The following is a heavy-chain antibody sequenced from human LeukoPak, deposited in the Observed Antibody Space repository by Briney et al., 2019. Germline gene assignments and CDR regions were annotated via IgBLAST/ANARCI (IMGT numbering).Heavy chain of an antibody. J-gene: IGHJ4*02. V-gene: IGHV3-23*01. CDR1: EFTFSRYD. Sequence: GGSLRLSCEASEFTFSRYDMSWVRQAPGKGLEWVSGISGRGDRTYYADSVKGRFTISRDNSKNTLYLQMNSLRAEDTAVYYCARGAYIVVVPADYWGQGTLVTVSS. D-gene: IGHD2-2*01. CDR2: ISGRGDRT. CDR3: ARGAYIVVVPADY.